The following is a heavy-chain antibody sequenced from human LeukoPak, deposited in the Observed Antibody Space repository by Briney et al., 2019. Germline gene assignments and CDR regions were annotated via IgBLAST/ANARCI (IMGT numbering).Heavy chain of an antibody. D-gene: IGHD5-18*01. J-gene: IGHJ4*02. V-gene: IGHV3-74*01. CDR2: INTDGSST. CDR3: ARARGYSYAVGY. CDR1: GFTFSSYW. Sequence: QTGGSLRLSCAASGFTFSSYWMHWVRQAPGKGLVWVSRINTDGSSTSYADSVKGRFTISRDNAKNTLYLQMYSLRAEDTAVYYCARARGYSYAVGYWGQGTLVTVSS.